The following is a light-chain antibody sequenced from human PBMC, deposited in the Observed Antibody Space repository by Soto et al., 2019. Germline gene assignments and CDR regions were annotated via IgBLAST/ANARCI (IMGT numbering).Light chain of an antibody. J-gene: IGLJ2*01. Sequence: QSALTQPASVSGSPGQSITMSCTGSRSDVGGYNLVSWYQQHPGKAPKLMIYEVSKRPSGVSNRFSGSKSGNTASLIISGLQAEDEADYYCSSYAGSSTFVVFGGGTKVTVL. V-gene: IGLV2-23*02. CDR2: EVS. CDR1: RSDVGGYNL. CDR3: SSYAGSSTFVV.